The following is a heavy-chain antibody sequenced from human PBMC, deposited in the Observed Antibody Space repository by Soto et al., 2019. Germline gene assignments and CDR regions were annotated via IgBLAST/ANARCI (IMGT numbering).Heavy chain of an antibody. CDR2: ISPYEGNT. CDR1: GYTFSSIG. J-gene: IGHJ4*02. CDR3: EKDLDESGSYYTDY. Sequence: QVQLVQSGAEVKKPAASLKVSCKASGYTFSSIGISWVRQAPGQGLEWMGWISPYEGNTHYAPGLQGMVTQSNDTSTSPAYLELRSLRYHEPAVHYCEKDLDESGSYYTDYWGQGTLVTVSS. V-gene: IGHV1-18*01. D-gene: IGHD3-10*01.